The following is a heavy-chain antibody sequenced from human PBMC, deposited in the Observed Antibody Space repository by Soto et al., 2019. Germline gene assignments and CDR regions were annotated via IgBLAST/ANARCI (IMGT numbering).Heavy chain of an antibody. J-gene: IGHJ2*01. D-gene: IGHD4-4*01. Sequence: QVQLQESGPGLVKASETLSLTCSVSGGSIKSYYWSWIRQPPGKGLEWIGYIYDSGSTNYNPSLKSRVSMSVDTSKNQFSLKLSSVTAADTAVYYCARLHSTYWYFDLWGRGTLVTVSS. CDR3: ARLHSTYWYFDL. CDR2: IYDSGST. CDR1: GGSIKSYY. V-gene: IGHV4-59*01.